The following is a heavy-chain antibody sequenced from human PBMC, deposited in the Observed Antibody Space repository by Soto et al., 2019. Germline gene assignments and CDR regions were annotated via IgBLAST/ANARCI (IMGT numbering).Heavy chain of an antibody. CDR3: AREPHMTTVKAPPQNDY. Sequence: ASVKVSCKASGYTFTSYAIHWVRQAPGQRLEWMGWINAGNGNTKYSQKFQGRVTISRDTSASTAYMELSSLRSEDTAVYYCAREPHMTTVKAPPQNDYWGQGTLVTVSS. CDR2: INAGNGNT. CDR1: GYTFTSYA. D-gene: IGHD4-17*01. V-gene: IGHV1-3*01. J-gene: IGHJ4*02.